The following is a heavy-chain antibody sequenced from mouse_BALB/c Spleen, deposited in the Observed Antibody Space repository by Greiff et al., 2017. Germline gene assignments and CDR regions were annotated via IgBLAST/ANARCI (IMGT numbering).Heavy chain of an antibody. J-gene: IGHJ2*01. CDR2: ISSGGSYT. CDR3: ARQEGGSRGYFDY. D-gene: IGHD1-1*01. Sequence: DVQLVESGGDLVKPGGSLKLSCAASGFTFSSYGMSWVRQTPDKRLEWVATISSGGSYTYYPDSVKGRFTISRDNAKNTLYLQMSSLKSEDTAMYYCARQEGGSRGYFDYWGQGTTLTVSS. CDR1: GFTFSSYG. V-gene: IGHV5-6*01.